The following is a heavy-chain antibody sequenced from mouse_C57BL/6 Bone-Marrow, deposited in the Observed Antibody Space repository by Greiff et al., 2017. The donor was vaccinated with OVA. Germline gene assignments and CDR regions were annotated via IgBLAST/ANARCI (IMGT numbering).Heavy chain of an antibody. D-gene: IGHD1-1*01. CDR1: GYTFPSYR. CDR3: ARYGRAWFAY. Sequence: QVQLQQPGAELVRPGTSVKLSCKASGYTFPSYRMHWVKQRPGQGLEWIGVIDPSDSYTNYNQKFKGKATLTVDTSSSTAYMQLSSLTSEDSAVYYCARYGRAWFAYWGQGTLVTVSA. J-gene: IGHJ3*01. V-gene: IGHV1-59*01. CDR2: IDPSDSYT.